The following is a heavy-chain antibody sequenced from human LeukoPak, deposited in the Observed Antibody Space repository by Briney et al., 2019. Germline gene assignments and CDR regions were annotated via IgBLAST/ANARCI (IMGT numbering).Heavy chain of an antibody. CDR2: ISDSGYST. D-gene: IGHD2/OR15-2a*01. CDR3: AKDFKNSVVPLDY. Sequence: SGGSLRLSCAASGFTFNSYTMSWVRQAPGEGLEWVSAISDSGYSTYYADSVKGRFTISRDRSKNTVYLQMNGLRADDTAVYYCAKDFKNSVVPLDYWGQGTLVTVSS. V-gene: IGHV3-23*01. J-gene: IGHJ4*02. CDR1: GFTFNSYT.